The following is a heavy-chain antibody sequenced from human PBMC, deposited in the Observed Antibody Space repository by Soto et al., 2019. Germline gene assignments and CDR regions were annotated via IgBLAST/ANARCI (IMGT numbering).Heavy chain of an antibody. Sequence: QVQLQQWGAGLLKPSETLSLTCAVYGGSFSGYYWSWIRQPPGKGLEWIGEINHSGSTNYNPSLKSRVTISXXAXKXXFALKLSSVTAADTAVYYCARGPAILYGDYVGFDPWGQGTLVTVSS. CDR3: ARGPAILYGDYVGFDP. CDR1: GGSFSGYY. D-gene: IGHD4-17*01. CDR2: INHSGST. V-gene: IGHV4-34*01. J-gene: IGHJ5*02.